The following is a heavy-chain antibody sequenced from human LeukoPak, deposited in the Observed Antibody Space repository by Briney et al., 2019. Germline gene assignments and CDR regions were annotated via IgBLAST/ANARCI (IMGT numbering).Heavy chain of an antibody. Sequence: GGSLRLSCAASGFTVSSNYMSWVRQAPGKGLEWVSVIYSGGSTYCADSVKGRFTISRDNSKNTLYLQMNSLRAEDTAVYYCARDLIGFGELLGYWGQGTLVTVSS. D-gene: IGHD3-10*01. V-gene: IGHV3-53*01. CDR1: GFTVSSNY. J-gene: IGHJ4*02. CDR2: IYSGGST. CDR3: ARDLIGFGELLGY.